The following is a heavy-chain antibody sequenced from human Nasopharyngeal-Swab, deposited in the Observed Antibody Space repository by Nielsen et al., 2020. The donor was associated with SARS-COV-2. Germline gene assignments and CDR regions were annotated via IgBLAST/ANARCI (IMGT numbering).Heavy chain of an antibody. V-gene: IGHV4-31*02. J-gene: IGHJ3*02. D-gene: IGHD6-19*01. Sequence: WIRQPPGKGLEWIGYINYSGNNDHNPSLKSRLTISVDTSKNQFSLMLSSVTAADTAVYYRARVDTSGGYGDGLDIWGQGTRVTVSS. CDR3: ARVDTSGGYGDGLDI. CDR2: INYSGNN.